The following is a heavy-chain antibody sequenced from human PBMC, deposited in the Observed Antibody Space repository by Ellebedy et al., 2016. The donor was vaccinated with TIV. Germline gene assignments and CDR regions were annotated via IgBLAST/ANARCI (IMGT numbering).Heavy chain of an antibody. CDR3: VRDASGIDAFDI. CDR2: IRNQANRYTI. J-gene: IGHJ3*02. V-gene: IGHV3-72*01. D-gene: IGHD3-10*01. Sequence: PGGSLRLSCAASGFTFSDHYMDWVRQAPGKGLEWVGRIRNQANRYTIEYGASVKGRFNISRDDSKNSLYLLMNSLKVEDTAVYYCVRDASGIDAFDIWGQGTLVTVSS. CDR1: GFTFSDHY.